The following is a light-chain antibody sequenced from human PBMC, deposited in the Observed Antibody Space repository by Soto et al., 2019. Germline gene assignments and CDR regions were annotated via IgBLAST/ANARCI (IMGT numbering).Light chain of an antibody. V-gene: IGKV1-5*03. Sequence: DIQMTQSPSTLSASVGDRVTITCRASQSIGSWLAWYQQKPGTAPKLLIYKASNLESGVPSRFSGSGSGTEFTLTISSLQPDDFATYYCQQYDDYYTFGQGTKLEIK. CDR1: QSIGSW. CDR3: QQYDDYYT. CDR2: KAS. J-gene: IGKJ2*01.